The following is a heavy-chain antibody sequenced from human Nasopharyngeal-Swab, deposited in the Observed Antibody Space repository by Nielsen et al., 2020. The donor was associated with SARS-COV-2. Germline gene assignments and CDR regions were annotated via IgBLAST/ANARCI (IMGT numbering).Heavy chain of an antibody. CDR3: AGGTGWLTDS. D-gene: IGHD3-9*01. V-gene: IGHV3-33*01. Sequence: GESLKISCAASGFTFSSYGMHWVRQAPGKGLEWVAVIWYDGSNKYYADSVKGRFTISRDNSKNTLYLQMNSLRAEDTAVYYCAGGTGWLTDSWGQGTLVTVSS. CDR1: GFTFSSYG. CDR2: IWYDGSNK. J-gene: IGHJ4*02.